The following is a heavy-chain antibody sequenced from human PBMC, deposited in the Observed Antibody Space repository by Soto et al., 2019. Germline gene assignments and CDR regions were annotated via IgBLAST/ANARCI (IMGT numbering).Heavy chain of an antibody. D-gene: IGHD6-13*01. J-gene: IGHJ4*02. V-gene: IGHV5-51*01. CDR3: ARQQLVPDY. CDR1: GYKFTSYW. Sequence: GESLKLSCQVSGYKFTSYWIAWVRQMPGKGLEWMGIIYPSDSDTRYSRSFQGQVIFSVDKSTDTLFLQWSSLRASDTAMYYCARQQLVPDYWGQGTRVTVSS. CDR2: IYPSDSDT.